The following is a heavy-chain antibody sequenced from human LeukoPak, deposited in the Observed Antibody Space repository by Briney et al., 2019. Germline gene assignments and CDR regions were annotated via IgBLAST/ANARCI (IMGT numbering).Heavy chain of an antibody. Sequence: GGSLRLSCAASGFTFSSYEMNWVRQAPGKELEWVSYISSSGSTIYYADSVKGRFTISRDNAKNSLYLQMNSLRAEDTAVYYCARAYDIPDAFDIWGQGTMVTVSS. V-gene: IGHV3-48*03. CDR2: ISSSGSTI. CDR1: GFTFSSYE. D-gene: IGHD3-9*01. CDR3: ARAYDIPDAFDI. J-gene: IGHJ3*02.